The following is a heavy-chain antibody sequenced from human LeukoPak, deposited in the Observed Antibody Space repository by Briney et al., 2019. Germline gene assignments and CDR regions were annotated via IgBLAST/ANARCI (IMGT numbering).Heavy chain of an antibody. D-gene: IGHD3-10*01. CDR1: GGXISSSSYH. CDR2: IYYSGSP. V-gene: IGHV4-39*01. J-gene: IGHJ4*02. Sequence: SETLSLTCTVSGGXISSSSYHWGWIRQPPGKGLEWIGSIYYSGSPYYNPSLKSRVTISVDASKNQFSLKLSSVTAADTALYYCVRQRGGDDYWGQGTLVTVSS. CDR3: VRQRGGDDY.